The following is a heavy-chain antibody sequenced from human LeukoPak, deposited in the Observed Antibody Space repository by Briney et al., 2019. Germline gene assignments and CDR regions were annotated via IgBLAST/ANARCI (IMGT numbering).Heavy chain of an antibody. CDR3: ARKLSVTPTGGHFDY. CDR1: GFTLSSYA. V-gene: IGHV3-30-3*01. Sequence: GGSLSLSCALSGFTLSSYAMQWVRQAPRKGLEWVAVISYDGSNKSYADSVKGRFTISRDNSKNTLYLQMNSLRAEDTAVYYCARKLSVTPTGGHFDYWGQGTLVTVSS. D-gene: IGHD4-23*01. CDR2: ISYDGSNK. J-gene: IGHJ4*02.